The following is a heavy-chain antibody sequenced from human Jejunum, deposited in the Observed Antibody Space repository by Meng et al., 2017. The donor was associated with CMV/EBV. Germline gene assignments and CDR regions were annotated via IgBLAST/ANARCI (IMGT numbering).Heavy chain of an antibody. V-gene: IGHV3-11*04. CDR2: ITDTGSLI. CDR3: VASSVIAPFY. CDR1: GFNFKVYY. J-gene: IGHJ4*02. Sequence: SCAASGFNFKVYYMGWIRQAPGKGLEWISYITDTGSLIYYADSIRGRFTISRDNAKNALYLQMNSLRAEDAAVYYCVASSVIAPFYWGQGTLVTVS. D-gene: IGHD3-16*02.